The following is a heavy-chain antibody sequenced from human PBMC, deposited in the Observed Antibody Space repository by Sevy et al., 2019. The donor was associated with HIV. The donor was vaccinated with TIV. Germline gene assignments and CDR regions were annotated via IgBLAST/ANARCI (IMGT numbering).Heavy chain of an antibody. J-gene: IGHJ4*02. CDR3: AREAGSTYYGLIDF. Sequence: ASVKVSCKASGYTFTDNYVHWVRQAPGQGLEWMGRINPKGGGTKYAQNFQGRFTMTRDTSISTAYMEVTRLSFDDTALYYCAREAGSTYYGLIDFWGQGSLVTVSS. CDR1: GYTFTDNY. V-gene: IGHV1-2*06. CDR2: INPKGGGT. D-gene: IGHD1-26*01.